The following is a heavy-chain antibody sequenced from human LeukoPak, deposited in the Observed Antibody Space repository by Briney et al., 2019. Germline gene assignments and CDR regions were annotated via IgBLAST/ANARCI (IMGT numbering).Heavy chain of an antibody. D-gene: IGHD2-15*01. V-gene: IGHV3-21*01. CDR2: ISSSSSYI. J-gene: IGHJ4*02. CDR1: GFTFSSYS. Sequence: GGSLRLSCAASGFTFSSYSMNWVRQAPGKGLEWVSSISSSSSYIYYADSVKGRFTISRDNAKNSLYLQMNSLRAEDTAAYYCARACSGGSCYSDWGQGTLVTVSS. CDR3: ARACSGGSCYSD.